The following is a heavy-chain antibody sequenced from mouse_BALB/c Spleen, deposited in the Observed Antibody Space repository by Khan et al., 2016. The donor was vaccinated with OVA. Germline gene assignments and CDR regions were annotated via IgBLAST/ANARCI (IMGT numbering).Heavy chain of an antibody. CDR2: INPNNGDT. CDR3: TRAGYGGFAY. Sequence: QVRLQQAGAELVKPGASVELSCKASGYTFTSYYLYWMKQRPGQGLEWIGGINPNNGDTNFSEKFKSKATLTVDNSSSTAYMQLSSLTAEDSAVYYWTRAGYGGFAYWGQGTLVTVSA. J-gene: IGHJ3*01. V-gene: IGHV1S81*02. D-gene: IGHD2-14*01. CDR1: GYTFTSYY.